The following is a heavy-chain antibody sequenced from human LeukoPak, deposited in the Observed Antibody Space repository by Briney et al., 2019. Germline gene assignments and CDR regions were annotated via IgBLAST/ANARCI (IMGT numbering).Heavy chain of an antibody. Sequence: ASVKVSCKASGYTFTSYGISWVRQSPGQGLEWMGWISAYNGNTNYAQKLQGRVTMTTDTPTSTAYMELRSLRSDDTAVYYCARDFSPYYYDSSGPDYWGQGTLVTVSS. CDR1: GYTFTSYG. CDR3: ARDFSPYYYDSSGPDY. CDR2: ISAYNGNT. V-gene: IGHV1-18*01. D-gene: IGHD3-22*01. J-gene: IGHJ4*02.